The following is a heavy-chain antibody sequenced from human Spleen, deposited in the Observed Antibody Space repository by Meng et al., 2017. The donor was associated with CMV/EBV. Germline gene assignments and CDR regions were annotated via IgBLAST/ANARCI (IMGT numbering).Heavy chain of an antibody. CDR3: AKENRPTVSSNWPPAFDH. CDR2: VFSGGYTT. CDR1: GFNFYDYA. D-gene: IGHD4-11*01. V-gene: IGHV3-23*03. J-gene: IGHJ4*02. Sequence: GGSLRLSCAASGFNFYDYAMSWVRQAPGKGLEWVAVVFSGGYTTHYVDSVKGRFTISRDNSDDVLFLQMNSVRVEDTAIYYCAKENRPTVSSNWPPAFDHWGQGTVVTVSS.